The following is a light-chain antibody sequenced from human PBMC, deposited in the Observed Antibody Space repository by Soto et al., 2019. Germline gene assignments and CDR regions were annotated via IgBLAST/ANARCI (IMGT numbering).Light chain of an antibody. V-gene: IGKV3-20*01. J-gene: IGKJ1*01. CDR2: GAF. Sequence: ESVLTQSPGTLSLSPGERGTLSCRASQSVSNSYLAWYQQQPGQAPRHLIYGAFSSATGIPDRFSGSGSGTDFTLTIRRLEPEDFAVYFGKQYGSSPGGTFGQGTKVEL. CDR3: KQYGSSPGGT. CDR1: QSVSNSY.